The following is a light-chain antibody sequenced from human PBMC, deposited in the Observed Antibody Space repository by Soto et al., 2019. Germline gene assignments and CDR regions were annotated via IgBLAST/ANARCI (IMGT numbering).Light chain of an antibody. CDR2: LEGSGSY. J-gene: IGLJ2*01. Sequence: QSVLTQSSSASASLGSSVKLTCTLSSGHSSYIIAWHQQQPGKAPRYLMKLEGSGSYNKGSGVPDRFSGSSSGAERYLIISSLQSDDEADYYCQTWDTVVVFGGGTKLTVL. CDR3: QTWDTVVV. CDR1: SGHSSYI. V-gene: IGLV4-60*03.